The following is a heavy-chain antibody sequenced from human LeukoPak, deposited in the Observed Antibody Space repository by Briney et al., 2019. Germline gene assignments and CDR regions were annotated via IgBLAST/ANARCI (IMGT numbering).Heavy chain of an antibody. J-gene: IGHJ5*02. CDR2: INPNSGGT. CDR3: AREMAPVDIVADDWFDP. V-gene: IGHV1-2*02. D-gene: IGHD5-12*01. CDR1: GYTFTGYY. Sequence: ASVKVSCKASGYTFTGYYMHWVRQAPGQGLEWMGWINPNSGGTNYAQKFQGRVTMTRDTSISTAYMELSRLRSDDTAVYYCAREMAPVDIVADDWFDPWGQGTLVTVSS.